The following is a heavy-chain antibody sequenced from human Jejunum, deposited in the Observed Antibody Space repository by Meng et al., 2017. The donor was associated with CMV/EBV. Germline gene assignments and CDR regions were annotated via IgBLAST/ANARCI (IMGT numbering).Heavy chain of an antibody. J-gene: IGHJ4*02. CDR3: ARGGIFRGIDY. CDR2: IYYNGNA. Sequence: QWQLEGWGPRLVKPSTTLSLTGTGSCDSISSGDYSWNWIRQSPGKGLEWIGYIYYNGNAYYNPSLQSRVSISVDTSKNEFSLNLNSVTAADTALYFCARGGIFRGIDYWGQGTLVTVSS. D-gene: IGHD3-10*01. V-gene: IGHV4-30-4*08. CDR1: CDSISSGDYS.